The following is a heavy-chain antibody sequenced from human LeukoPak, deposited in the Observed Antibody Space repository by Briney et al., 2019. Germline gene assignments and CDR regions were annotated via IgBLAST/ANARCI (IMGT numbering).Heavy chain of an antibody. D-gene: IGHD3-10*01. CDR2: ISSSGSTM. V-gene: IGHV3-11*01. CDR1: GFSFSDYY. J-gene: IGHJ4*02. CDR3: ARFYYGSGRPTQLDY. Sequence: GGSLRLSCAASGFSFSDYYMSWIRQPPGKGLEWVSYISSSGSTMHYADSVKGRFTISRDSTKKSVYLQMNSLRAEDTPVYYCARFYYGSGRPTQLDYWGQGTLVTVSP.